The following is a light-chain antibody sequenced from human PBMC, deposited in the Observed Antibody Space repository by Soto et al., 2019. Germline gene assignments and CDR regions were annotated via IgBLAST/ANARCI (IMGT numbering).Light chain of an antibody. CDR3: SSYTSSGSWV. CDR1: SSDVGAYNY. CDR2: DVS. J-gene: IGLJ3*02. Sequence: QSVLTQPASVSGSPGQSITISCTGTSSDVGAYNYVSWYQQHPGKAPKVIIYDVSNRPSGVSNRFSSSKSGNTASLTISGLQAEDEADYYCSSYTSSGSWVFGGGTKVTVL. V-gene: IGLV2-14*01.